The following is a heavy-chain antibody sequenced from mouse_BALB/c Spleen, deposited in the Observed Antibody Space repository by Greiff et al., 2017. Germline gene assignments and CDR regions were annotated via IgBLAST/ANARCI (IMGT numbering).Heavy chain of an antibody. D-gene: IGHD1-1*01. J-gene: IGHJ3*01. CDR3: ARTYGSSPWFAY. Sequence: VKLVESGPGLVQPSQSLSITCTVSGFSLTSYGVHWVRQSPGKGLEWLGVIWSGGSTDYNAAFISRLSISKDNSKSQVFFKMNSLQANDTAIYYCARTYGSSPWFAYWGQGTLVTVSA. CDR2: IWSGGST. CDR1: GFSLTSYG. V-gene: IGHV2-2*02.